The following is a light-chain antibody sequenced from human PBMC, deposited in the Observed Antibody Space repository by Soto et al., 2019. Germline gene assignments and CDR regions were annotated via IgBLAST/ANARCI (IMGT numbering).Light chain of an antibody. J-gene: IGKJ4*01. Sequence: EIVMTQSPGTLSLSPGERATLSCRASQSVSSTYLAWYQQTPGRPPSLLIYGASSRATCIPDRFSGSGSGTDFSLTISRLEPEDFAVYYCQHYDKSPTFGGGTKVEIK. V-gene: IGKV3-20*01. CDR1: QSVSSTY. CDR3: QHYDKSPT. CDR2: GAS.